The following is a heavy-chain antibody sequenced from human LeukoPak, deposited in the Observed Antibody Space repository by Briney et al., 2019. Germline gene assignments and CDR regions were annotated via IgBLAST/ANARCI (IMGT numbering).Heavy chain of an antibody. J-gene: IGHJ6*03. D-gene: IGHD4-11*01. CDR3: AKYITVTTTSYYYYMDV. Sequence: GGSLRLSCAASGFTFTSYAMTWVRQAPGKGLEWVSAITGSGGSTYYADSVKGRFTISRDNSKNTLHLQMHSLRAEDTAVYYCAKYITVTTTSYYYYMDVWGKGTTVTVSS. CDR1: GFTFTSYA. V-gene: IGHV3-23*01. CDR2: ITGSGGST.